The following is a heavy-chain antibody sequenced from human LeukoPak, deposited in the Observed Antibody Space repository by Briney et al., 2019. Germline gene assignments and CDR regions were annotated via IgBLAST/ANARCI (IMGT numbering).Heavy chain of an antibody. D-gene: IGHD4-23*01. CDR2: IYYSGST. Sequence: SETLSLTCTVSGGSISSYYWSWIRQPPGKGLEWIGYIYYSGSTNYNPSLKSRVTISVDTSKNQFSLKLYSVTAADTAVYYCARDYAGNSNYYYYGMDVWGQGTTVTVSS. V-gene: IGHV4-59*01. CDR3: ARDYAGNSNYYYYGMDV. J-gene: IGHJ6*02. CDR1: GGSISSYY.